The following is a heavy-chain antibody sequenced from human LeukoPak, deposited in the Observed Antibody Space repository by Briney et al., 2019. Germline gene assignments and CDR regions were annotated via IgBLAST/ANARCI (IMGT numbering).Heavy chain of an antibody. CDR3: ARFEDTAMASANFDY. Sequence: SWXXQAPGQGLEXMGWISAYNGNTNYAQKLQGRVTMTTDTSTSTAYMELRSLRSDDTAVYYCARFEDTAMASANFDYWGQGTLVTVSS. V-gene: IGHV1-18*01. CDR2: ISAYNGNT. D-gene: IGHD5-18*01. J-gene: IGHJ4*02.